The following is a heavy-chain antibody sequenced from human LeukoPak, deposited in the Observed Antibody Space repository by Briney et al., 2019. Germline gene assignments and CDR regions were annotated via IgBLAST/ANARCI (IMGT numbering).Heavy chain of an antibody. CDR1: GFTFTTYW. D-gene: IGHD5-18*01. CDR3: ARDAVDTANAV. J-gene: IGHJ6*02. Sequence: GGSLRLSCAASGFTFTTYWMHWVRQAPGKGLVWVSHINSDGSITSYADSVKGRFTISRDNAKNTLYLQMNSLRAEDTAVYYCARDAVDTANAVWGQRTTVTVSS. CDR2: INSDGSIT. V-gene: IGHV3-74*01.